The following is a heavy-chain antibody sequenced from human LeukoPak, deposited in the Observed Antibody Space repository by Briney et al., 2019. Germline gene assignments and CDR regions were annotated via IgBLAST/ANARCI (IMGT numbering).Heavy chain of an antibody. D-gene: IGHD3-10*01. CDR2: IYYSGST. CDR3: ARGRSSMVRGYYYYYMDF. V-gene: IGHV4-59*01. Sequence: PSETLSLTCTVSGGSISSYYWSWIRQPSGKGLEWIGYIYYSGSTNYNPSLKSRVTISVDTSKNQFSLELSSVTAADTAVYYCARGRSSMVRGYYYYYMDFWGKGTTVTISS. J-gene: IGHJ6*03. CDR1: GGSISSYY.